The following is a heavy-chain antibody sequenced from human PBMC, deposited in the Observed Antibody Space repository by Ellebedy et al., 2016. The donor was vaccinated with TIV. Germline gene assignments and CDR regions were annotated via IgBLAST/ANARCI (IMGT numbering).Heavy chain of an antibody. V-gene: IGHV3-7*01. Sequence: GESLKISCAASGFSFRSYWMSWVRQAPGKGLEWVANIYHGGSQQYYVDSVKGRFTISRDNAKNLLYLQMDSLRAEATAVYYCARRGSYGDYAVQINNWFDPWGRGTLVTVSS. J-gene: IGHJ5*02. D-gene: IGHD4-17*01. CDR3: ARRGSYGDYAVQINNWFDP. CDR1: GFSFRSYW. CDR2: IYHGGSQQ.